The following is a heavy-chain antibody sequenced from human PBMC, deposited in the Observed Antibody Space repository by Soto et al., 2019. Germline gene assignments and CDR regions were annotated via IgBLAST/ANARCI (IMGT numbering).Heavy chain of an antibody. Sequence: PSETLSLTCTVSGGSISSGDYYWSWIRQPPGKGLEWIGYIYYSGSTYYNPSLKSRVTISVDTSKNQFSLKLSSVTAADTAVYYCARDFPYDSSGYYLNWFDPWGQGTLVTVSS. J-gene: IGHJ5*02. V-gene: IGHV4-30-4*01. CDR1: GGSISSGDYY. CDR3: ARDFPYDSSGYYLNWFDP. D-gene: IGHD3-22*01. CDR2: IYYSGST.